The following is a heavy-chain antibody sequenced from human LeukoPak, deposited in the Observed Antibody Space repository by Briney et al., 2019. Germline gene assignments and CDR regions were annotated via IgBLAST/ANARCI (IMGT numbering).Heavy chain of an antibody. J-gene: IGHJ4*02. Sequence: QSGGSLRLSCVASGFTFSSYWMHWVRQAPRKGLVWVSRIDYGGSTTSYADSVKGRFTISRDNAKNTMYLQMNSLRAEDTAVYYCARDLTGDSDYWGQGTLVTVSS. CDR2: IDYGGSTT. V-gene: IGHV3-74*01. CDR3: ARDLTGDSDY. CDR1: GFTFSSYW. D-gene: IGHD7-27*01.